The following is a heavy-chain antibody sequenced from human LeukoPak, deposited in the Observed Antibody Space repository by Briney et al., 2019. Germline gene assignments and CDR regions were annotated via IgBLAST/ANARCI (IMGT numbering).Heavy chain of an antibody. D-gene: IGHD1-26*01. CDR2: LSGSSSSS. J-gene: IGHJ4*02. CDR3: ARAPTSYYYFDY. Sequence: GGSLRLSCAASGFTFSSYPVSWVRQSPGKGLEWVSSLSGSSSSSYYADSVKGRFTISRDNSKNTLYLQMNSLRAEDTAVYYCARAPTSYYYFDYWGQGTLVTVSS. CDR1: GFTFSSYP. V-gene: IGHV3-23*01.